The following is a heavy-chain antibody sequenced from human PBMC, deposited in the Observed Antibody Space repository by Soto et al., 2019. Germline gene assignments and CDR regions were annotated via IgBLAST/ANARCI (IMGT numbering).Heavy chain of an antibody. D-gene: IGHD3-22*01. J-gene: IGHJ3*02. CDR1: GFTFSSYA. V-gene: IGHV3-48*04. CDR3: SGYYSYAFDI. Sequence: GGSLRLSCAASGFTFSSYAMHWVRQAPGKGLEWVSYISSSGSTIYYADSVKGRFTISRDNAKNSLYLQMNSLRAEDTAVYYCSGYYSYAFDIWGQGTMVTVS. CDR2: ISSSGSTI.